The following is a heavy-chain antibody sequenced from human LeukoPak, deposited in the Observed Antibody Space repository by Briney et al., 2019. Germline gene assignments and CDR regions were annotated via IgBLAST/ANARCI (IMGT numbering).Heavy chain of an antibody. CDR2: ISGSGGST. Sequence: PGGSLRLSCAASGFTFSNYAMNWVRQAPGKGLEWVSTISGSGGSTYYADSVKGRFTIFRDKSKNTLFLLMNSLRAEDTAVYYCAKDPVWNPSYDDYFMDVWGKGTMVTVSS. CDR3: AKDPVWNPSYDDYFMDV. CDR1: GFTFSNYA. D-gene: IGHD1-1*01. J-gene: IGHJ6*03. V-gene: IGHV3-23*01.